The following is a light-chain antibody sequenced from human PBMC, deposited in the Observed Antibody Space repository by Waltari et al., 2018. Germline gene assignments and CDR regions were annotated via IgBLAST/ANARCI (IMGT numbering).Light chain of an antibody. CDR1: SSDVGRYDL. CDR3: CSYAGSGTLV. J-gene: IGLJ2*01. Sequence: QSALPQPASVPGSPGQSLPLPCTGTSSDVGRYDLVPWYHQHPVKAPTLMIYEVTKGPSGVSNRFSGSKSGNTASRTIFGLQAEDEADYYCCSYAGSGTLVFGGGTKVTVL. V-gene: IGLV2-23*02. CDR2: EVT.